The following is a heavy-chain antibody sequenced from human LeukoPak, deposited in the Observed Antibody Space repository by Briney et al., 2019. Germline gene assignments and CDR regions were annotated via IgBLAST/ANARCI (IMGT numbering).Heavy chain of an antibody. CDR2: INHSGST. Sequence: PSETLSLTCAVYGGSFSGYYWSWIRQPPGKGLEWIGEINHSGSTNYNPSLKSRVTISVDTSKNQFSLKLSSVTAADTAVYYCAREVGATGGRWGQGTLVTVSS. CDR3: AREVGATGGR. V-gene: IGHV4-34*01. CDR1: GGSFSGYY. D-gene: IGHD1-26*01. J-gene: IGHJ4*02.